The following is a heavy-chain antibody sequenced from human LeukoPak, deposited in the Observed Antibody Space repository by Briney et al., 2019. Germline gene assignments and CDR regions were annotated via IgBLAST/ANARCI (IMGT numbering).Heavy chain of an antibody. CDR3: ATPLDYYDRSDSHQGGD. V-gene: IGHV3-7*03. CDR2: IKHDGSEK. Sequence: GGSLRLSCAASGFTFSRHCMTWVRQAPGKGLEWVANIKHDGSEKNYVDSVKGRFTISRDNAKNSLDLQMNSLRAEDTAVYYCATPLDYYDRSDSHQGGDWGQGTLVTVSS. J-gene: IGHJ4*02. CDR1: GFTFSRHC. D-gene: IGHD3-22*01.